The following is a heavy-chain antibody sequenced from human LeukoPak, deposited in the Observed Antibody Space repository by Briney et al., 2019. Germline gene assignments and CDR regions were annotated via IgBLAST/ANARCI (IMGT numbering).Heavy chain of an antibody. CDR3: ARSHRVRGYFDY. Sequence: SETLSLTCTVSGGSISSYYWSWIRQPPGKGLEWIGEINHSGSTNYNPSLKSRVTISVDTSKNQFSLKLSSVTAADTAVYYCARSHRVRGYFDYWGQGTLVTVSS. CDR1: GGSISSYY. CDR2: INHSGST. J-gene: IGHJ4*02. V-gene: IGHV4-34*01. D-gene: IGHD3-10*01.